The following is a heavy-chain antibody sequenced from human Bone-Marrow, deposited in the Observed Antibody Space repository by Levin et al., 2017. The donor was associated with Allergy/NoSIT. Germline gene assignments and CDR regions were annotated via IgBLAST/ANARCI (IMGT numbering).Heavy chain of an antibody. CDR1: GGSLSTNGGA. CDR3: ARGRNSCFDY. V-gene: IGHV6-1*01. D-gene: IGHD1-14*01. Sequence: SQTLSLTCAISGGSLSTNGGAWNWIRQSPSRGLEWLGRTFYRSKWYYDYAMSVKVRITISLDTSKNQFSLQLNSVTPEDTAVYYLARGRNSCFDYWEQGSLVTVSS. J-gene: IGHJ4*02. CDR2: TFYRSKWYY.